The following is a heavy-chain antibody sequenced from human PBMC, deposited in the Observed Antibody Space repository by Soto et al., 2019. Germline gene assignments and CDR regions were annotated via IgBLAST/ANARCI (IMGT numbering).Heavy chain of an antibody. CDR1: GFTFITYE. Sequence: PGGSLRLSCVASGFTFITYEMNWVRQAPGRGLEWISYISGSSSMIYYTDSVKGRFIISRDNAKNTLYLQMNSLRAEDTAVYSCASARDTAMVPSGYWGQGPRVPVSS. CDR2: ISGSSSMI. J-gene: IGHJ4*02. D-gene: IGHD5-18*01. CDR3: ASARDTAMVPSGY. V-gene: IGHV3-48*03.